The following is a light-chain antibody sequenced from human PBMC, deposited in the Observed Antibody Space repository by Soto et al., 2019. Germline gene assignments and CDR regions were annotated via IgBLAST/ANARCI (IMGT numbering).Light chain of an antibody. Sequence: DIQMTQSPSTLSASVGDTVTITCRASESNRTWLAWYQQKPGKAPKLLIYKTSSLQSGVPSRFSDSGSGTEFTLTISSLQPDDFATYYCQQYNNYWTFGQGTKVEMK. CDR3: QQYNNYWT. CDR1: ESNRTW. J-gene: IGKJ1*01. CDR2: KTS. V-gene: IGKV1-5*03.